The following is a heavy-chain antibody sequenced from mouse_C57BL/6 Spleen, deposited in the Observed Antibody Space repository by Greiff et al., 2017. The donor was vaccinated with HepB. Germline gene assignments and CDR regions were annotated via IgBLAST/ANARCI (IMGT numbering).Heavy chain of an antibody. CDR1: GCTFTSYW. V-gene: IGHV1-55*01. D-gene: IGHD3-3*01. CDR2: IYPGSGST. J-gene: IGHJ4*01. Sequence: QVQLQQPGAELVKPGASVKMSCKASGCTFTSYWITWVKQRPGQGLEWIGDIYPGSGSTNYNEKFKSKATLTVDTSSSTAYMQLSSLTSEDSAVYYCARSKGVRRAMDYWGQGTSVTVSS. CDR3: ARSKGVRRAMDY.